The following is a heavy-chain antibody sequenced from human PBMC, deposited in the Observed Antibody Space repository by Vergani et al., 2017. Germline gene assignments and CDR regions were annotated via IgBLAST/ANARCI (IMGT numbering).Heavy chain of an antibody. D-gene: IGHD3-10*02. Sequence: EVQLVESGGGLVQPGRSLRLSCAASGFTFDDYAMHWVRQAPGKGLEWVSGISWNSGSIGYADSVKGRFTISRDNAKNSLYLQMNSLRAEDTALYYCAKCVRGDDAFDIWGQGTMVTVSS. CDR1: GFTFDDYA. CDR3: AKCVRGDDAFDI. J-gene: IGHJ3*02. CDR2: ISWNSGSI. V-gene: IGHV3-9*01.